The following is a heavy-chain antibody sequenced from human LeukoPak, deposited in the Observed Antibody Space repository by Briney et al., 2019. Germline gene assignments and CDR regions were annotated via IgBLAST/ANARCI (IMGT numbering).Heavy chain of an antibody. Sequence: GGSLRLSCAASGFTFSFYTMNWVRQAPGKGLEWVSSISKSGYIVYAESVKGRFTTSRDNAKDTLYLQMDSLRAEDTAVYYCARVLSDYDYVWGSYRYVYFDYWGQGTLVTVSS. CDR1: GFTFSFYT. CDR3: ARVLSDYDYVWGSYRYVYFDY. J-gene: IGHJ4*02. V-gene: IGHV3-21*01. D-gene: IGHD3-16*02. CDR2: ISKSGYI.